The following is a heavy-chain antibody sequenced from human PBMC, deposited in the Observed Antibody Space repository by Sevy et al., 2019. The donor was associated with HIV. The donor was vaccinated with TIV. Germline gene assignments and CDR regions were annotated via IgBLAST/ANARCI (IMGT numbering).Heavy chain of an antibody. D-gene: IGHD3-22*01. J-gene: IGHJ6*02. Sequence: GGSLRLSCTASGFTFSNSGLHWVRQAPGKGLEWVSLIDSGGSTYYADSVKGRFTISRDNAKNTLYLQMNPLRAEDTAVYFCARDRYYDASGYYYYYYGMDVWGQGTTVTVSS. CDR1: GFTFSNSG. CDR3: ARDRYYDASGYYYYYYGMDV. CDR2: IDSGGST. V-gene: IGHV3-66*01.